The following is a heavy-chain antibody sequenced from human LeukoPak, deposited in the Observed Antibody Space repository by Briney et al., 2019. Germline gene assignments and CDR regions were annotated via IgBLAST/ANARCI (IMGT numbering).Heavy chain of an antibody. J-gene: IGHJ4*02. CDR2: IKQDGTEK. CDR1: RFTFSSFW. CDR3: ATDYYDSTGIDY. Sequence: PGGSLRLSCAASRFTFSSFWMSWVRQAPGKGLEWVANIKQDGTEKYYVDSVKGRFTISRDNAKNSLYLQMNSLRAEDTAVYYCATDYYDSTGIDYWGQGTLVTVSS. V-gene: IGHV3-7*03. D-gene: IGHD3-22*01.